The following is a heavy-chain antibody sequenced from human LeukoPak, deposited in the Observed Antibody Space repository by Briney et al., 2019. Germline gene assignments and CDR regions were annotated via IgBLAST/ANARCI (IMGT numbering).Heavy chain of an antibody. D-gene: IGHD5-18*01. J-gene: IGHJ4*02. CDR1: GFIFTKYW. CDR2: VNSDGSAT. Sequence: GGSLRLSCAASGFIFTKYWMHWVRQAPGKGLVWVSHVNSDGSATSYADSVKGRFTISRDNSKNTLYLQMNSLRAEDTAVYYCAKTIRGYSYGFDYWGQGTLVTVSS. V-gene: IGHV3-74*01. CDR3: AKTIRGYSYGFDY.